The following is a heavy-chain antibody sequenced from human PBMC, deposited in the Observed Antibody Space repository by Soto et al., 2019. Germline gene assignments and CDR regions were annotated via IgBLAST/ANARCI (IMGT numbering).Heavy chain of an antibody. CDR2: IRGSGGST. D-gene: IGHD6-19*01. Sequence: EGSLRLSCAASGFTFSSYAMSWVRQAPGKGLEWVSAIRGSGGSTYYADSVKGRFTISRDNSKNTLYLQMNSLRAEDTAVYSCATSGQWLYYYYGMDVWGQGTTVTVSS. CDR3: ATSGQWLYYYYGMDV. CDR1: GFTFSSYA. J-gene: IGHJ6*02. V-gene: IGHV3-23*01.